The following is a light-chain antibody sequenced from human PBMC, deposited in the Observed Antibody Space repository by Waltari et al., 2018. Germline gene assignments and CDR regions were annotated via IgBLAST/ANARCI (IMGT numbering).Light chain of an antibody. CDR3: SSYTGGSTLLV. Sequence: QSALTQPASVSGSPGQSLTISCTGTTSDIGHHDYVSWYQQHPGKAPKLLIYEGTNRPSGVSTRFSGSKSGSTASLTISGLQADDEAHYYCSSYTGGSTLLVFGGGTDLTVL. CDR1: TSDIGHHDY. J-gene: IGLJ2*01. CDR2: EGT. V-gene: IGLV2-14*01.